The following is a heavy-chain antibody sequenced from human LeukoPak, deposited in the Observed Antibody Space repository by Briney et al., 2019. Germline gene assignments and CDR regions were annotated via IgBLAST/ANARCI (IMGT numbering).Heavy chain of an antibody. Sequence: GASVKVSCKASGYTFTGYYMHWVRQAPGQGLEWMGRINPNSGGTNYAQKFRGRVTMTRDTSISTAYMELSRLRSDDTAVYYCARGYYYDSSGYPSYYFDYWGQGTLVTVSS. CDR1: GYTFTGYY. CDR2: INPNSGGT. CDR3: ARGYYYDSSGYPSYYFDY. D-gene: IGHD3-22*01. J-gene: IGHJ4*02. V-gene: IGHV1-2*06.